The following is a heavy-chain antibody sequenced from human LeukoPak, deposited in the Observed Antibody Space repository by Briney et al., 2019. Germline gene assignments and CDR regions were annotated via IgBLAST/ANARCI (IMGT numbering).Heavy chain of an antibody. V-gene: IGHV4-34*01. CDR1: GGSFSGYY. CDR3: ARTGSSWYYFDY. D-gene: IGHD6-13*01. Sequence: SETLSLTCAVHGGSFSGYYWSWIRQPPGKGLEWIGEINHSGSTNYNPSLKSRVTISVDTSKNQFSLKLSSVTAADTAVYYCARTGSSWYYFDYWGQGTLVTVSS. CDR2: INHSGST. J-gene: IGHJ4*02.